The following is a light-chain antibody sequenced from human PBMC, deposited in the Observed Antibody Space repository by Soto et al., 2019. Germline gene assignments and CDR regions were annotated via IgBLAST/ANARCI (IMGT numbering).Light chain of an antibody. CDR1: QSVSSSY. J-gene: IGKJ4*01. CDR3: QQYGSSPLT. Sequence: EIGLTQSPGTLSLSPEERATLSCRASQSVSSSYLAWYQQKPGQAPRLLIYGASSRATGIPDRFSGSGSGTDFTLTISRLEPEDFAVYYCQQYGSSPLTFGGGTKVEIK. V-gene: IGKV3-20*01. CDR2: GAS.